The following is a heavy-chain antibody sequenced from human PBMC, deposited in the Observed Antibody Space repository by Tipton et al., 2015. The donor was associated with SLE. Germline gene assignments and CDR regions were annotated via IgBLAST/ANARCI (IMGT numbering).Heavy chain of an antibody. D-gene: IGHD3-3*01. CDR3: ARHGVFGVVISYYFDY. Sequence: TLSVTCTVSGASMSSHYWSWIRQPPGKGLEWIGYIHYSGSTDYNPSLKSRVTISVDTSKNQFSLKLTSVTAADTAVYYCARHGVFGVVISYYFDYWGQGTLVTVSS. V-gene: IGHV4-59*08. CDR2: IHYSGST. J-gene: IGHJ4*02. CDR1: GASMSSHY.